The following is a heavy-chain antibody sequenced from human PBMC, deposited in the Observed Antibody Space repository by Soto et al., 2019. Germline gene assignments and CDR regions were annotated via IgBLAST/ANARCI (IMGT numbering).Heavy chain of an antibody. CDR3: ARADKGGSY. CDR1: GDTFTSCY. J-gene: IGHJ4*02. V-gene: IGHV1-46*01. CDR2: INPSGGST. Sequence: QEQLVQSGAEVKEPEASVKISCKASGDTFTSCYIHWELQAPGQGLEWMGIINPSGGSTNYAQKFQGRVTMTRDTSTTTVYMELTSLRSEDTAIYYCARADKGGSYWGQGTVVTVSS. D-gene: IGHD1-26*01.